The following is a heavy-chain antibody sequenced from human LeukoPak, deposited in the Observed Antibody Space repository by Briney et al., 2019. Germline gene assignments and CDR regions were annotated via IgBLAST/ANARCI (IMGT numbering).Heavy chain of an antibody. CDR2: IYYSGST. V-gene: IGHV4-31*03. CDR3: ARASSTVTTDPDAFDI. CDR1: GGSISSGGYY. Sequence: PSETLSLTCTVSGGSISSGGYYWSWIRQHPGKGLEWIGYIYYSGSTYYNPSLKSRVTISVDTSKNQFSLKLSSVTAADTAVYYCARASSTVTTDPDAFDIWGQGTMVTVS. J-gene: IGHJ3*02. D-gene: IGHD4-17*01.